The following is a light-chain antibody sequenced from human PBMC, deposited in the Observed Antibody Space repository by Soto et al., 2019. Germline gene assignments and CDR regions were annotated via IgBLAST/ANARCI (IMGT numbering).Light chain of an antibody. CDR1: SSDVGGYNY. V-gene: IGLV2-14*01. CDR2: DVR. Sequence: QSALTQPASVSGSPGQSITISCTGTSSDVGGYNYVSWYQQHPGKAPKLMIYDVRNRPSGVSNRFSGSKSCNTASLTISGLQAEDEADYYCSSYTSSSTLEVFGGETQLPS. CDR3: SSYTSSSTLEV. J-gene: IGLJ2*01.